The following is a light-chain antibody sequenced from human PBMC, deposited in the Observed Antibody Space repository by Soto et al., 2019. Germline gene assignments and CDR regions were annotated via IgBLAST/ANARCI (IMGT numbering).Light chain of an antibody. CDR1: QSIRSY. V-gene: IGKV3-11*01. Sequence: IVLTQSPATLSLSPGERATLSCRASQSIRSYLAWYQQKPGQAPRLLIYDASHRATGTPARFRGSGSGPDFTLTIRSLEPEDFGVYYCQQRSNRPITSGLGKRLPIK. CDR3: QQRSNRPIT. CDR2: DAS. J-gene: IGKJ5*01.